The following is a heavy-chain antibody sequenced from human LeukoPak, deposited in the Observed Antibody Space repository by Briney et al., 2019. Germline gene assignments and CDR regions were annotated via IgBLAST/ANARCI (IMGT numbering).Heavy chain of an antibody. D-gene: IGHD3-16*02. V-gene: IGHV4-34*01. CDR1: GGSFSGYY. J-gene: IGHJ4*02. Sequence: SETLSLTCAVYGGSFSGYYWSWIRQPPGKGLEWMGEINHSGSTNYNPSLKSRVTISVDTSKNQFSLKLSSVTAADTAVYYCARVLGPHYVWGSYRYTVDPAWDYWGQGTLVTVSS. CDR2: INHSGST. CDR3: ARVLGPHYVWGSYRYTVDPAWDY.